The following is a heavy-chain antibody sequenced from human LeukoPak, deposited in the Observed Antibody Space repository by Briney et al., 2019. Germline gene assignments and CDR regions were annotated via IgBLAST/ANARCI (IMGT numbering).Heavy chain of an antibody. CDR2: INNNGDRT. Sequence: GGSLRLSCAASGFTFSTYPMYWVRQAPGRGPEYVSGINNNGDRTYYAKSVKGRFTISRDNSKNTLYLQVGSLRAEDMAAYYCARGGLVGPTPYLDSWGQGTLVTVSS. D-gene: IGHD1-26*01. CDR3: ARGGLVGPTPYLDS. V-gene: IGHV3-64*01. J-gene: IGHJ4*02. CDR1: GFTFSTYP.